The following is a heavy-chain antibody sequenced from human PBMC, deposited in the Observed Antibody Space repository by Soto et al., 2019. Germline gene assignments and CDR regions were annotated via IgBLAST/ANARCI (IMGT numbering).Heavy chain of an antibody. CDR3: ARGIDAGYDY. CDR2: LCPSGGNT. J-gene: IGHJ4*02. V-gene: IGHV1-8*01. CDR1: GYTFSSYD. D-gene: IGHD1-26*01. Sequence: GASVKVSCKTSGYTFSSYDINWVRQATGQGLEWMGWLCPSGGNTGYAQKFQCRVTMSWDTSISTAYLDLSSLTPDDTAIFYCARGIDAGYDYWGQGTLVTVSS.